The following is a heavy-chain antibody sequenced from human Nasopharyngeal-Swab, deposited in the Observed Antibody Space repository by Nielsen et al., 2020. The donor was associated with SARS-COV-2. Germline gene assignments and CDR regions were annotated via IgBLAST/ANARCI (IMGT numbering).Heavy chain of an antibody. V-gene: IGHV1-18*01. CDR1: GYTFTSYG. CDR3: ARCTPELELIWFDP. J-gene: IGHJ5*02. D-gene: IGHD1-7*01. Sequence: ASVKVSCKASGYTFTSYGISWVRQAPGQGLEWMGWISAYNGNTNYAQKLQGRVTMTTDTSTSAAYMELRSLRSDDTAVYYCARCTPELELIWFDPWGQGTLVTVSS. CDR2: ISAYNGNT.